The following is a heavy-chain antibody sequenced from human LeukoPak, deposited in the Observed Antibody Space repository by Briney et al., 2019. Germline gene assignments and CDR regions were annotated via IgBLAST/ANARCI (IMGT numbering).Heavy chain of an antibody. V-gene: IGHV3-21*01. D-gene: IGHD4-17*01. CDR3: ARVPHDYGDDDPGSRDY. CDR1: GFTFSSYS. Sequence: GGSLRLSCAASGFTFSSYSMNWVRQAPGKGLERVSSISSSSSYIYYADSVKGRFTISRDNAKNSLYLQMNSLRAEDTAVYYCARVPHDYGDDDPGSRDYWGQGTLVTVSS. J-gene: IGHJ4*02. CDR2: ISSSSSYI.